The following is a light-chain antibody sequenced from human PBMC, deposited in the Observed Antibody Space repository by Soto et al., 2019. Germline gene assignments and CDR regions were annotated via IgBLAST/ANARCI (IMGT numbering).Light chain of an antibody. V-gene: IGKV3-20*01. Sequence: EIVLTQSPGTLSLSPGERATLSCRASQSVSSSYLAWYQQKPGQAPRLLIYGASSRATGIPDRFSGRGSGTDFPLTISRLEPEDFAVYYCQQYGSSPPLSFGGGTKVEIK. J-gene: IGKJ4*01. CDR1: QSVSSSY. CDR3: QQYGSSPPLS. CDR2: GAS.